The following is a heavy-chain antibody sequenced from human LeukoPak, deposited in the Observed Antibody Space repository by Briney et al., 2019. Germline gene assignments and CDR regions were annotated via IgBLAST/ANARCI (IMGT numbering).Heavy chain of an antibody. J-gene: IGHJ4*02. D-gene: IGHD6-13*01. CDR3: AREGTAAAGKRRSSQFDY. Sequence: GGSLRLPCAASGFTFSSYGMHWVRQAPGKGLEWVAVIWYDGSNKYYADSVKGRFTISRDNSKNTPYLQMNSLRAEDTAVYYCAREGTAAAGKRRSSQFDYWGQGTLVTVSS. CDR1: GFTFSSYG. CDR2: IWYDGSNK. V-gene: IGHV3-33*01.